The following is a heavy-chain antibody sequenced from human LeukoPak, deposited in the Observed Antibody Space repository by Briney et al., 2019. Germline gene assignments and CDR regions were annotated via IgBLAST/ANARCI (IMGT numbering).Heavy chain of an antibody. CDR2: ISGYNGNT. Sequence: ASVTVSFTSSVYSFTSYGISWVGQAPGQGLEWMEWISGYNGNTNYAQKLQGRVTMTTDTATSTAYMELRSLRSDDTAVDYCARDPRWFGGSTYYYMDVWGKGTTVTVSS. J-gene: IGHJ6*03. D-gene: IGHD3-10*01. CDR1: VYSFTSYG. CDR3: ARDPRWFGGSTYYYMDV. V-gene: IGHV1-18*04.